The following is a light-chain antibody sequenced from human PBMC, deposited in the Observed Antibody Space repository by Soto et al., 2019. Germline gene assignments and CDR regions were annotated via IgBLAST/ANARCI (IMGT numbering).Light chain of an antibody. J-gene: IGKJ1*01. CDR1: RYIRTA. CDR2: VAS. V-gene: IGKV1-6*01. CDR3: LQDYNYPWT. Sequence: IQMTQSPSSLTASVGDRVTITCRASRYIRTALSWYQHRPGQAPKVLICVASSLQSGVPSRFSGSGYGTDFTLTISSLQPEDFATYYCLQDYNYPWTFGQGTKVDI.